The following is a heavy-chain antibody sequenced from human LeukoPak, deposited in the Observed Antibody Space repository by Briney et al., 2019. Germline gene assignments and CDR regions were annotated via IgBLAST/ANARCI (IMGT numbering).Heavy chain of an antibody. V-gene: IGHV3-21*01. CDR2: ISSSSSYI. CDR3: AAPERGYYYYMDV. Sequence: GGSLRLSCAASGFTFSSYSMNWVRQAPGKGLGGVSSISSSSSYIYYADSVKGRFTISRDNAKNSLYLQMNSLRAEDTAVYYCAAPERGYYYYMDVWGKGTTVTVSS. J-gene: IGHJ6*03. CDR1: GFTFSSYS.